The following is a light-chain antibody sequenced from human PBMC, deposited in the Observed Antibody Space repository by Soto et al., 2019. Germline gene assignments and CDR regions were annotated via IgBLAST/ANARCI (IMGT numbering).Light chain of an antibody. Sequence: DIQMTQSPSSLSASVGDRVTIPCRASQSISSYLNWYQQKPGKAPKLLIYAASSLQSGVPSRFSGSGSGTDFTLTISSLQPEDFATYYCQHSYSPPPDTFGQGTKLEIK. J-gene: IGKJ2*01. CDR2: AAS. V-gene: IGKV1-39*01. CDR3: QHSYSPPPDT. CDR1: QSISSY.